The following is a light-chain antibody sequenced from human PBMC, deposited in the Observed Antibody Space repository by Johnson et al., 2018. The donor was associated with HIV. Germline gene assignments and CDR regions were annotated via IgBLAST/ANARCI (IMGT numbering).Light chain of an antibody. CDR3: GTWDSSLSAHFV. V-gene: IGLV1-51*01. J-gene: IGLJ1*01. Sequence: QSVLTQPPSMSAAPGQRVAISCSGSSSNIENNYVSWYQQFPGTAPKLLIYDNNKRPSGIPDRFSGSKSGTSATLGITGLQTGDEADYYCGTWDSSLSAHFVFGTGTKITVL. CDR1: SSNIENNY. CDR2: DNN.